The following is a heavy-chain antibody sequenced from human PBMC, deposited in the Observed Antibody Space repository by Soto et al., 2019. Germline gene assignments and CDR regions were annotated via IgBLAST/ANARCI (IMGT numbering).Heavy chain of an antibody. J-gene: IGHJ5*02. V-gene: IGHV4-34*01. Sequence: SETLSLTCAVYGGSFSGYYWSWIRQPPGKGLEWIGEINHSGSTNYNPSLKSRVTISVDTSKNQFSLKLSSVTAADTAVYYCARGRFVSSSWYSWFDPWGQGTLVTVSS. CDR3: ARGRFVSSSWYSWFDP. CDR1: GGSFSGYY. D-gene: IGHD6-13*01. CDR2: INHSGST.